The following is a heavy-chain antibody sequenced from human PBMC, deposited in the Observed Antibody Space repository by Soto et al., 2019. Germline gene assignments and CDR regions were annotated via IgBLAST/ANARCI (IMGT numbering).Heavy chain of an antibody. J-gene: IGHJ4*02. Sequence: QVQLQEWGAGLLKPSETLSLTCAVYGGSLRGYYWSWIRQPPGKGLEWIGEVNHSGSTNYNPSLRSRVTISVDTSKNQFSLKRTSVTAADTAVYYCARGGSSGYIYWGRGTLVTVSS. CDR1: GGSLRGYY. CDR3: ARGGSSGYIY. D-gene: IGHD6-19*01. V-gene: IGHV4-34*01. CDR2: VNHSGST.